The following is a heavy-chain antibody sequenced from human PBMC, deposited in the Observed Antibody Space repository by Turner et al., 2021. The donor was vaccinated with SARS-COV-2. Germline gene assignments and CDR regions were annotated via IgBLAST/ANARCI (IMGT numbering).Heavy chain of an antibody. J-gene: IGHJ4*02. CDR2: IYWDDDK. V-gene: IGHV2-5*02. CDR3: AYHIIPMIVGY. Sequence: QITLTESGPTLVKPTQTLTLTSTFSGFSLSTSGVGVGWIRQPPVKALEWLALIYWDDDKRYSTSMKSRLTITKDNSKNQVVLTMTKMDPVDTATYYCAYHIIPMIVGYWGQGTLVTVSS. D-gene: IGHD3-22*01. CDR1: GFSLSTSGVG.